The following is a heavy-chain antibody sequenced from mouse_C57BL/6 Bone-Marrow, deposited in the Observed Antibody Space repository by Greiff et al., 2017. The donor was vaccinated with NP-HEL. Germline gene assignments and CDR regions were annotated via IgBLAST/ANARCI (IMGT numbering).Heavy chain of an antibody. V-gene: IGHV14-4*01. CDR3: TTSLTGTFAY. D-gene: IGHD4-1*01. J-gene: IGHJ3*01. CDR1: GFNIKDDY. CDR2: IDPANGDT. Sequence: EVQLQQSGAELVRPGASVKLSCTASGFNIKDDYMHWVKQRPEQGLEWIGWIDPANGDTEYASKFQGKATITADTSSNTAYLQLSSLTSEDTAVYYCTTSLTGTFAYWGQGTLVTVSA.